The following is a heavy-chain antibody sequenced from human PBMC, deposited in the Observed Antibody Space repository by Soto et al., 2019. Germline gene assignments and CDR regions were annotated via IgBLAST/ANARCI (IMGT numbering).Heavy chain of an antibody. J-gene: IGHJ5*02. CDR1: GDSIDSGDHS. CDR3: ARGSGSFVRGILAP. CDR2: IYYTGST. Sequence: QVQLQESGPGLLRPSQTLSLTCTLAGDSIDSGDHSWSWIRQSPGKGLEWIGYIYYTGSTYSSPSLRDRVSISVETSKNRFALNLASVIAADTAVYYCARGSGSFVRGILAPWGQGTLVTVSS. V-gene: IGHV4-30-4*01. D-gene: IGHD3-10*02.